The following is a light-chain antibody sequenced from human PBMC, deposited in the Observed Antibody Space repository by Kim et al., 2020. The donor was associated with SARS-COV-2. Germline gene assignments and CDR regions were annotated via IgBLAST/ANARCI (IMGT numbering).Light chain of an antibody. CDR2: AAS. CDR1: QSISSH. CDR3: QQSYIPPFT. J-gene: IGKJ3*01. Sequence: DIQMTQSPSSLSASVGDRVTITCRTTQSISSHLKWYQQKPGRAPKLLISAASTLQGGVPSRFSGSGSETDFTLTISSLQPEYFATYFCQQSYIPPFTFGPGTKVDIK. V-gene: IGKV1-39*01.